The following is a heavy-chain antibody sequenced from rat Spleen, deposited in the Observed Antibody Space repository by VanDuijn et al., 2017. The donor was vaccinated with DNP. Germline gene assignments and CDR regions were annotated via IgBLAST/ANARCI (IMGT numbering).Heavy chain of an antibody. CDR1: GFTFSDYA. V-gene: IGHV5-22*01. Sequence: EVQLVESGGGLVQPGRSLKLSCAASGFTFSDYAMAWVRQAPTKGLEWVAYIRYDGGYTKYGDSVKGRFTISRDNAINTLYLQMNSLRSEDMATYYCVRWNSGHFDYWGQGVMVPVSS. CDR2: IRYDGGYT. CDR3: VRWNSGHFDY. D-gene: IGHD4-3*01. J-gene: IGHJ2*01.